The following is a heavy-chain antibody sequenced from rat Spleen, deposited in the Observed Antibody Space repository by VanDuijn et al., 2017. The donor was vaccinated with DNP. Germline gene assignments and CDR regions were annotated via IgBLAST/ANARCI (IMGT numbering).Heavy chain of an antibody. CDR1: GITFRDYY. J-gene: IGHJ4*01. CDR3: ATHNYYSSPYYAMDA. CDR2: LSFDGTTS. V-gene: IGHV5-20*01. Sequence: EVQLVESGGGLVQPGRSLKLSCAASGITFRDYYMAWVRQAPTRGLEWVASLSFDGTTSYYRDSVKGRFTISRDNAKSSLYLQMDSLRSEDTATYYCATHNYYSSPYYAMDAWGQGTSVTVSS. D-gene: IGHD1-2*01.